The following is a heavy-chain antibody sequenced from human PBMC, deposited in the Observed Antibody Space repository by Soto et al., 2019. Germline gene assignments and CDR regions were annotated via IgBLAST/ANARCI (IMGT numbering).Heavy chain of an antibody. J-gene: IGHJ4*02. CDR3: ARSGRAVGDY. CDR1: GFTFINYW. Sequence: GGSLRLSCAASGFTFINYWMHWVRQAPGKGLVWVSRINSDGSTTNYADSVKGRFTISRDNAKNTLFLQMNSLRAEDTAVYYCARSGRAVGDYWGQGTLVTVSS. V-gene: IGHV3-74*01. D-gene: IGHD5-12*01. CDR2: INSDGSTT.